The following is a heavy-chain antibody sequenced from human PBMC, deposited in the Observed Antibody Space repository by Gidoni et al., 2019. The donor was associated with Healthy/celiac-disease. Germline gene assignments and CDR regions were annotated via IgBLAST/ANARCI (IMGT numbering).Heavy chain of an antibody. CDR1: GYRFTSYW. J-gene: IGHJ5*02. Sequence: EVQLVQSGAEVKKPGESLKISCKGSGYRFTSYWIGWVRQMPGKGLEWMGIIYPGDSDTRYSPSFQGQVTISADKSISTAYLQWSSLKASDTAMYYCARQVVVAATPVKDWFDPWGQGTLVTVSS. CDR3: ARQVVVAATPVKDWFDP. V-gene: IGHV5-51*01. CDR2: IYPGDSDT. D-gene: IGHD2-15*01.